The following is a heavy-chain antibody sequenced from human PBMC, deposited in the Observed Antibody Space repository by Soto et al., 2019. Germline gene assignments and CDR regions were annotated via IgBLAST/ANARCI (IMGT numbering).Heavy chain of an antibody. D-gene: IGHD3-22*01. V-gene: IGHV1-69*13. CDR2: IIPIFGTA. J-gene: IGHJ3*02. CDR3: ARARRLTHSGGYYQAFDI. CDR1: GGTFSSYA. Sequence: ASVKVSCKASGGTFSSYAISWVRQAPGQGLEWMGGIIPIFGTANYAQKFQGRVTITADESTSTAYMELSSLRSEDTAVYYCARARRLTHSGGYYQAFDIWGQGTMVTVSS.